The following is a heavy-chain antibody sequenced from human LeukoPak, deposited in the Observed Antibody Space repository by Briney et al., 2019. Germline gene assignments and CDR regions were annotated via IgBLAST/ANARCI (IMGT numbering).Heavy chain of an antibody. Sequence: GGSLRLSCAASGFTFSSYWMSWVRQAPGKGLEWVANIKQDGSEKYYVDSVKGRFTISRDNTKNSLYLQMNSLRAEDTAVYHCARDGMVATPDYWGQGTLVTVSS. J-gene: IGHJ4*02. CDR2: IKQDGSEK. CDR3: ARDGMVATPDY. CDR1: GFTFSSYW. D-gene: IGHD5-12*01. V-gene: IGHV3-7*01.